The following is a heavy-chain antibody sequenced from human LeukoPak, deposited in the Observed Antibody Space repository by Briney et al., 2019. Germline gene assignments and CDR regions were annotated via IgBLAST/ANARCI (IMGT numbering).Heavy chain of an antibody. D-gene: IGHD3-10*01. CDR1: GGSISSYY. CDR3: ASQRITMVRG. Sequence: SETLSLTCTVSGGSISSYYWGWIRQPPGKGLEWIGSIYYSGSTYYNPSLKSRVTISVATSKNQFSLKLSSVTAADTAVFYCASQRITMVRGWGQGTLVTVSS. CDR2: IYYSGST. J-gene: IGHJ4*02. V-gene: IGHV4-39*01.